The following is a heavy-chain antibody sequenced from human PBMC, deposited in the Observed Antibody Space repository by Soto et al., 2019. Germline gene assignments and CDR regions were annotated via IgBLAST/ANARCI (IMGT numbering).Heavy chain of an antibody. Sequence: GGSLRLSCAASGFTFSTYNMNWVRQAPGKGLVWVSRINSDGSSTSYADSVKGRFTISRDNAKNTLYLQMNSLRAEDTAVYYCASGRGYNGYDSDIFDYWGQGTLVTVSS. J-gene: IGHJ4*02. CDR1: GFTFSTYN. CDR3: ASGRGYNGYDSDIFDY. CDR2: INSDGSST. V-gene: IGHV3-74*01. D-gene: IGHD5-12*01.